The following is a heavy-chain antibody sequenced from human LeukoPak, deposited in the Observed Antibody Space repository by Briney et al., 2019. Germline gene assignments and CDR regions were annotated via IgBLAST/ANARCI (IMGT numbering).Heavy chain of an antibody. CDR1: GGSFSGYY. CDR2: INHSGST. J-gene: IGHJ4*02. Sequence: PSETLSLTCAVYGGSFSGYYWSWIRQPPGKGLEWIGEINHSGSTNYNPSLKSRVTISVDTSKNQFSLKPSSMTAADTAVYYCARGTKYYDFWSGYLVYWGQGTLVTVSS. D-gene: IGHD3-3*01. CDR3: ARGTKYYDFWSGYLVY. V-gene: IGHV4-34*01.